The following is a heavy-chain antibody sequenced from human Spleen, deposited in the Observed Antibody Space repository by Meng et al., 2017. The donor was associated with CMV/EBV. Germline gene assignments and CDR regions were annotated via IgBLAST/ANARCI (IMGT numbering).Heavy chain of an antibody. CDR2: VSYTGNNE. Sequence: GESLKISCAASGFSFSDYAMHWIRRAPGKGLEWVAIVSYTGNNEQYADSVKGRFTISRDNSKNMVYLEVNSLRSDDTAIYYCAREHGWLDTYFDYWGQGTLVTVSS. CDR3: AREHGWLDTYFDY. CDR1: GFSFSDYA. D-gene: IGHD6-19*01. V-gene: IGHV3-30-3*01. J-gene: IGHJ4*02.